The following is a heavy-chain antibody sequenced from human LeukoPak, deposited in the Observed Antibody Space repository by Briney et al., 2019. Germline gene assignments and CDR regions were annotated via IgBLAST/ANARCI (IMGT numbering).Heavy chain of an antibody. J-gene: IGHJ4*02. Sequence: GGSLSLSCAASGFTFSSYGMSWVRQAPGKGLEWLSSISDTGSSTYYADSVKGRFTISRDNSRNTLVLQMNSLRADDTAVYYCAKHDYGDLDPYVYWGQGTLVTVSS. V-gene: IGHV3-23*01. CDR3: AKHDYGDLDPYVY. CDR1: GFTFSSYG. D-gene: IGHD4-17*01. CDR2: ISDTGSST.